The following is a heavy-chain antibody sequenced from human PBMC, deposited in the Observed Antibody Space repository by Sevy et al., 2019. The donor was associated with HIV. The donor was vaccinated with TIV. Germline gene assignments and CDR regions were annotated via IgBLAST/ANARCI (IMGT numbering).Heavy chain of an antibody. CDR3: ARQIYGDYGDGFDY. CDR1: GGSISSSSYF. CDR2: IYYSGRT. V-gene: IGHV4-39*01. D-gene: IGHD4-17*01. Sequence: SETLSLTCTVSGGSISSSSYFWGWIRQPPGKGLELIGSIYYSGRTYYNPSLKSRVTISVDTSKNQFSLKLGSVTTADTAVYYCARQIYGDYGDGFDYWGQGTLVTVSS. J-gene: IGHJ4*02.